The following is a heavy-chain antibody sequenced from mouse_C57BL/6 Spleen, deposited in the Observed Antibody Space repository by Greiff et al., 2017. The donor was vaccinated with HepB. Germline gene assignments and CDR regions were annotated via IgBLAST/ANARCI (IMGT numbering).Heavy chain of an antibody. CDR2: IDPSDSYT. CDR3: ARSGFTTVVADYAMDY. Sequence: VQLQQPGAELVMPGASVKLSCKASGYTFTSYWMHWVKQRPGQGLEWIGEIDPSDSYTNYNQKFKGKSTLTVDKSSSTAYMQLSSLTSEDSAVYYCARSGFTTVVADYAMDYWGQGTSVTVSS. D-gene: IGHD1-1*01. CDR1: GYTFTSYW. V-gene: IGHV1-69*01. J-gene: IGHJ4*01.